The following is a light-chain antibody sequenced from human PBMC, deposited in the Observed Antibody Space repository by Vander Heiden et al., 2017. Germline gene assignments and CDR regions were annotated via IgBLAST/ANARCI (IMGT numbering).Light chain of an antibody. CDR1: SNDIGTYSY. CDR3: SSYKSGTTLVV. V-gene: IGLV2-14*03. J-gene: IGLJ2*01. Sequence: HSALTQPASVSGSPGQSLTISCTGTSNDIGTYSYVSWYQHHPGKAPNLIIYDVSYRPSGISNRFSGSKSENTASLTISGLQAEDEADYYCSSYKSGTTLVVFGGGTKLTVL. CDR2: DVS.